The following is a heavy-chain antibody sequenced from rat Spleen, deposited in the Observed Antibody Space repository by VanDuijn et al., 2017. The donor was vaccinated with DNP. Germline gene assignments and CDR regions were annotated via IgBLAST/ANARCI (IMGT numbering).Heavy chain of an antibody. CDR3: ARWNSGHFDY. J-gene: IGHJ2*01. CDR2: ISYDGGRT. Sequence: EVQLVESGGGLVQPGNSLKLSCADSGFTFSDYAMAWVRQSPKKALEWVASISYDGGRTYYRDSVKGRFTISRDNAKNTLYLQMNSLRSEDMATYYCARWNSGHFDYWGQGVMVPVSS. D-gene: IGHD1-12*02. V-gene: IGHV5S10*01. CDR1: GFTFSDYA.